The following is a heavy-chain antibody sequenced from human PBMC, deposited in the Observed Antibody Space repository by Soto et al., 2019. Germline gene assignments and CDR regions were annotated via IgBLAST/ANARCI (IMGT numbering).Heavy chain of an antibody. J-gene: IGHJ4*02. CDR1: GGSISSSSYY. V-gene: IGHV4-39*01. CDR3: ARHRGGSSGYDWVHYFDY. Sequence: PSETLSLTCTVSGGSISSSSYYWGWIRQPPGKGLEWIGSIYYSGSTYYNPSLKSRVTISVDTSKNQFSLKLSSVTAADTAVYYCARHRGGSSGYDWVHYFDYWGQGTLVTVSS. D-gene: IGHD5-12*01. CDR2: IYYSGST.